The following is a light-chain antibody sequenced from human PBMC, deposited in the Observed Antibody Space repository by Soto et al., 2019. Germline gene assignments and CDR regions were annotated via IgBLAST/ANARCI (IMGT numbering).Light chain of an antibody. CDR3: AAWDDSLHGHV. Sequence: QPVLTQPPSASGTPGQRVTISCSGSSSNIGSNTVNWYQQLPGTAPKLLIYSNNQRPSGVPDRFSGSKSGTSASLAISGLQSEDEADYYCAAWDDSLHGHVFGTGTKVTVL. J-gene: IGLJ1*01. CDR2: SNN. CDR1: SSNIGSNT. V-gene: IGLV1-44*01.